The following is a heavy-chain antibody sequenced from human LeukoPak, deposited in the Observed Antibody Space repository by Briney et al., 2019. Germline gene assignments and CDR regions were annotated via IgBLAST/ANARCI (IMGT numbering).Heavy chain of an antibody. V-gene: IGHV3-9*01. D-gene: IGHD4-17*01. CDR1: GFSFGDYA. CDR2: VSWNSGNV. Sequence: GGSLRLSCAASGFSFGDYAMHWVRQPPGKGLEWVSGVSWNSGNVGYADSVKGRFTISRDNAKNFLYLQMSSLRAEDTALYYCAKAVYGDFQSTVDYWGRGTRVTVSS. CDR3: AKAVYGDFQSTVDY. J-gene: IGHJ4*02.